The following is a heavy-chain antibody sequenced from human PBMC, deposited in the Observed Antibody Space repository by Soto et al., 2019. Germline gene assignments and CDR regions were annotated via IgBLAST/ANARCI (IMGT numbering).Heavy chain of an antibody. CDR1: GFTFGSYA. V-gene: IGHV3-23*01. Sequence: GGSLRLSCAASGFTFGSYAMSWVRQAPGKGLEWVSSVSSSGGSTFYADSVKGRFTISRDNSKNTLYLQLNSLRAEDTAVYYCAKVHKLPSLEWFPIDFWGQGTLVTVSS. D-gene: IGHD3-3*01. J-gene: IGHJ4*02. CDR3: AKVHKLPSLEWFPIDF. CDR2: VSSSGGST.